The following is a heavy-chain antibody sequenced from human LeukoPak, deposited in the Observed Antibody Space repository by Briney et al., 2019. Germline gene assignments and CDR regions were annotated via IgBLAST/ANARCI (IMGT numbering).Heavy chain of an antibody. CDR3: ARERGYSYGRYFDY. J-gene: IGHJ4*02. D-gene: IGHD5-18*01. CDR2: IIPIFGTA. V-gene: IGHV1-69*05. CDR1: GGTFSSYA. Sequence: ASVKVSCKASGGTFSSYAISWVRQAPGQGLEWMGGIIPIFGTANYAQKFQGGVTITTDESTSTAYMELSSLRSEDTAVYYCARERGYSYGRYFDYWGQGTLVTVSS.